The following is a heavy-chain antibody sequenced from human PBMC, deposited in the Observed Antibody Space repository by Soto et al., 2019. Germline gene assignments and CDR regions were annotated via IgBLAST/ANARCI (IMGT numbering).Heavy chain of an antibody. CDR1: VYTFTSYD. Sequence: XSVKVSCKASVYTFTSYDINWVRQAPGQGLEWMGWISAYNGNTNYAQKLQGRVTMTTDTSTSTAYMELRSLRSDDTAVYYCARGLAAPFYYYGMDVWGQGPTVTVSS. CDR3: ARGLAAPFYYYGMDV. CDR2: ISAYNGNT. V-gene: IGHV1-18*01. J-gene: IGHJ6*02.